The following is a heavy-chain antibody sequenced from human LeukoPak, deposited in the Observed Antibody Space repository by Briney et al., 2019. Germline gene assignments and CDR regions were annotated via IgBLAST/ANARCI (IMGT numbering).Heavy chain of an antibody. V-gene: IGHV4-4*08. J-gene: IGHJ4*02. CDR3: AREGLYGDYVWSLDY. CDR2: IYNSGTT. D-gene: IGHD4-17*01. Sequence: SETLSLTCTVSGGSISNYFWSWIRQSPGKGLEWIGYIYNSGTTKYNPSLQSRVSISVDTSKNQFYLKLSFVTAADTAVYYCAREGLYGDYVWSLDYWGQGTLVTVSS. CDR1: GGSISNYF.